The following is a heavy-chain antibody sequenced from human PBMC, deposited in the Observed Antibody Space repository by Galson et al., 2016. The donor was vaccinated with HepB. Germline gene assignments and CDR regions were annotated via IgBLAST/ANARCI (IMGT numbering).Heavy chain of an antibody. D-gene: IGHD2-15*01. Sequence: QSGAEVTKPGESLRISCKASGYTLASYWISWVRQTPGKGLEWMGRYDPGDTFTQYSPSFQGHVTISADRSINTAFLQWSSLEASDTAIYYCARYGVGGCRGGNCVTSYFYYGMDVWGQGTTVTVSS. V-gene: IGHV5-10-1*01. CDR2: YDPGDTFT. J-gene: IGHJ6*02. CDR1: GYTLASYW. CDR3: ARYGVGGCRGGNCVTSYFYYGMDV.